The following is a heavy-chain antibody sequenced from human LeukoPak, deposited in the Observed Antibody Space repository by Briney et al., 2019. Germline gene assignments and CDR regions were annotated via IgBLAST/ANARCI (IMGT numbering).Heavy chain of an antibody. D-gene: IGHD3-22*01. CDR3: ARRGYYDSSGYYYVFDY. CDR1: GYRFASHW. Sequence: PGESLKISCQGFGYRFASHWIGWVRQMPGKGLEWMGIIYPGDSDTRYSPSFQGQVTISADKSISTAYLQWSSLKASDTAMYYCARRGYYDSSGYYYVFDYWGQGTLVTVSS. CDR2: IYPGDSDT. J-gene: IGHJ4*02. V-gene: IGHV5-51*01.